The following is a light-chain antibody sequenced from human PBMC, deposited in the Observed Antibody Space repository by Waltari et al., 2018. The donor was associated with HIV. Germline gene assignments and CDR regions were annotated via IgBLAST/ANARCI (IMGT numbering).Light chain of an antibody. CDR2: SNN. CDR3: AAWDDSLKGGA. V-gene: IGLV1-44*01. Sequence: QSVLAQPHSASGTPGQRVTLSCSGSTYNIGGNTVLWYQQLPGTAPKLLIYSNNERPSGVPDRLSGSTSGTSASLVISGLQAEDEADYYCAAWDDSLKGGAFGTGTKVTVL. J-gene: IGLJ1*01. CDR1: TYNIGGNT.